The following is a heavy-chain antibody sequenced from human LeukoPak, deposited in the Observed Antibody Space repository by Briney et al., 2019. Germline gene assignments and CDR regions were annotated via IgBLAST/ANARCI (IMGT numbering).Heavy chain of an antibody. J-gene: IGHJ5*02. CDR3: ARHYGDYADWFDP. D-gene: IGHD4-17*01. CDR2: IYYSGST. V-gene: IGHV4-59*08. CDR1: GGSISSYY. Sequence: PSETLSLTCTVSGGSISSYYWSWIRQPPGKGLEWIGYIYYSGSTNYIPSLKSRVTISVDTSKNQFSLTLSSVTAADTAVYYCARHYGDYADWFDPWGQGTLVTVSS.